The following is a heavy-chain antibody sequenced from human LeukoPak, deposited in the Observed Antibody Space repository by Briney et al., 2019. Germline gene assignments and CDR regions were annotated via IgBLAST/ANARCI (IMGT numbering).Heavy chain of an antibody. J-gene: IGHJ4*02. CDR2: IIAYNGNT. Sequence: ASVKVSCQASGYTFTSYGISWVRQAPGQGLEWMGWIIAYNGNTNYAQKLQGRVTMTTDTSTSTAYMELSSLRSEDTAVYYCARDNKWELFALDYWGQGTLVTVSS. D-gene: IGHD1-26*01. CDR1: GYTFTSYG. CDR3: ARDNKWELFALDY. V-gene: IGHV1-18*01.